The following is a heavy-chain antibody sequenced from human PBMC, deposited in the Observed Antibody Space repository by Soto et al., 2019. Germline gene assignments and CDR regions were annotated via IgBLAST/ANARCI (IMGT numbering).Heavy chain of an antibody. Sequence: QVQLVQSGAEVKKPRASVKVSCKASGYTFTSYGISWVRQAPGQGLEWMGWISAYNGNTNYAQKLQGRVTMTTDTPTSTAYMELRSLRSDDTAVYYCARAGYSGDDYDYYYGMDVWGQGTTVTVSS. CDR3: ARAGYSGDDYDYYYGMDV. CDR2: ISAYNGNT. V-gene: IGHV1-18*01. CDR1: GYTFTSYG. D-gene: IGHD5-12*01. J-gene: IGHJ6*02.